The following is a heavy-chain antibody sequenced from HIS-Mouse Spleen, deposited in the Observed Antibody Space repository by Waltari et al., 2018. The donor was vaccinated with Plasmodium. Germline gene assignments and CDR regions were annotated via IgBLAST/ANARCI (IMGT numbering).Heavy chain of an antibody. J-gene: IGHJ5*02. V-gene: IGHV4-38-2*02. CDR3: ARGVGYSSSWYWFDP. CDR2: IYHSGST. D-gene: IGHD6-13*01. CDR1: AYAISSGYY. Sequence: QVQLQESGPGRVQPSATLSLTCTVAAYAISSGYYWGWIRPPPGKGLEWIGSIYHSGSTYYHPSLKSRVTISVDTSKNQFSLKLSSVTAADTAVYYCARGVGYSSSWYWFDPWGQGTLVTVSS.